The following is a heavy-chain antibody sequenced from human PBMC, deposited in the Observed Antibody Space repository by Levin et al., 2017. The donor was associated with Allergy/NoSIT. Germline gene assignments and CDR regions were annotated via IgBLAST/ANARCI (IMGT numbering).Heavy chain of an antibody. CDR1: GYTFTSYG. V-gene: IGHV1-18*01. J-gene: IGHJ4*02. CDR3: ARGLVVQGEHYFDY. D-gene: IGHD3-10*01. CDR2: ISAYNGNT. Sequence: GESLKISCKASGYTFTSYGISWVRQAPGQGLEWMGWISAYNGNTNYAQKLQGRVTMTTDTSTSTAYMELRSLRSDDTAVYYCARGLVVQGEHYFDYWGQGTLVTVSS.